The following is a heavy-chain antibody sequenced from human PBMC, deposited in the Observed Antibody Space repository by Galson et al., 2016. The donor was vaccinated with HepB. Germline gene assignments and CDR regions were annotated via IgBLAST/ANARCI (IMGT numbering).Heavy chain of an antibody. D-gene: IGHD2-21*02. J-gene: IGHJ4*02. CDR3: AKLDCGRDCPRDD. V-gene: IGHV3-48*01. Sequence: SLRLSCAASGFAFNSYTMHWVRQAPGKGLEWLSYISTNGGAIYYADSVKGRFTISRDNAQNLLFLQMNSLRVEDTAVYYCAKLDCGRDCPRDDWGQGTQVTVS. CDR1: GFAFNSYT. CDR2: ISTNGGAI.